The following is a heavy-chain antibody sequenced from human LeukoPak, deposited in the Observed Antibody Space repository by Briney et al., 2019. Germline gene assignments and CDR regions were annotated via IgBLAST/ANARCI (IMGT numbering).Heavy chain of an antibody. D-gene: IGHD1/OR15-1a*01. CDR1: GFTFSSHS. J-gene: IGHJ4*02. V-gene: IGHV3-48*01. CDR2: ISSSSSTI. CDR3: ARDGRLEHLDY. Sequence: PGGSLRLSCAASGFTFSSHSMNWVRQAPGKGLEWVSYISSSSSTIYYADSVKGRFTISRDNAKNSLYLQMNSLRAEDTAVYYCARDGRLEHLDYWGQGTLVTVSS.